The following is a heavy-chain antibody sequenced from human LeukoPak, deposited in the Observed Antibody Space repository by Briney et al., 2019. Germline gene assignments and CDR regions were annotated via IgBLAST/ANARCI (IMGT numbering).Heavy chain of an antibody. CDR1: GGSISSSSYY. Sequence: SETLSLTCTVSGGSISSSSYYWGWIRQPPGKGLEWIGSIYYSGSTYYNPSLKSRVTISVDTSKNQFSLRLSSVTAADTAVYYCAKDSSDYYFDYWGQGTLVTVSS. CDR2: IYYSGST. D-gene: IGHD3-22*01. CDR3: AKDSSDYYFDY. V-gene: IGHV4-39*07. J-gene: IGHJ4*02.